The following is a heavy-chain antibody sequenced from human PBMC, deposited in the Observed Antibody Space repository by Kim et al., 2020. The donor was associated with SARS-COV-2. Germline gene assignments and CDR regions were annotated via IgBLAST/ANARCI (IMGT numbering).Heavy chain of an antibody. CDR3: ARLVLRYFDWLLDY. D-gene: IGHD3-9*01. V-gene: IGHV4-61*07. J-gene: IGHJ4*02. Sequence: NPSLKSRVTISVDTSKNQFSLKLSSVTAADTAVYYCARLVLRYFDWLLDYWGQGTLVTVSS.